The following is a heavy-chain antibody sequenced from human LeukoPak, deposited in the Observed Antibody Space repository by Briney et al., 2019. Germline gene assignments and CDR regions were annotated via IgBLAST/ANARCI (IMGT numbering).Heavy chain of an antibody. V-gene: IGHV4-59*01. Sequence: SETLSLTCTVSGGSISSYYWSWIRQPPGKGLEWIGYIYYSGSTNYNPSLKGRVTISVDTSKNQFSLKLSSVTAADTAVYYCARGRMGAVDAFDIWGQGTMVTVSS. J-gene: IGHJ3*02. CDR1: GGSISSYY. CDR2: IYYSGST. CDR3: ARGRMGAVDAFDI. D-gene: IGHD1-26*01.